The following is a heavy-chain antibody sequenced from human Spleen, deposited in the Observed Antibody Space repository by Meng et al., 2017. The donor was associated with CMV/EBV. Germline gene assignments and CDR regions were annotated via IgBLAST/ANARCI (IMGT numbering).Heavy chain of an antibody. D-gene: IGHD2-2*02. Sequence: TFTGYYLHWGRQAPGQGLEWMGWINPNSGATNFAQKFQGRVTMTRDTSISTAYMELRRLTSDDTAVYYCARATENFVVEPPAILFDYWGQGTLVTVSS. V-gene: IGHV1-2*02. J-gene: IGHJ4*02. CDR3: ARATENFVVEPPAILFDY. CDR1: TFTGYY. CDR2: INPNSGAT.